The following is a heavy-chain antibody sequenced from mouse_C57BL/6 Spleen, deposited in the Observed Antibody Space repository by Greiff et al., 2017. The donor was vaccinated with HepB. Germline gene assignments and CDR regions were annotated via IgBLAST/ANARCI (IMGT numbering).Heavy chain of an antibody. CDR2: INPSNGGT. D-gene: IGHD1-1*01. V-gene: IGHV1-53*01. J-gene: IGHJ1*03. Sequence: QVQLKQPGTELVKPGASVKLSCKASGYTFTSYWMHWVKQRPGQGLEWIGNINPSNGGTNYNEKFKSKATLTVDKSSSTAYMQLSSLTSEDSAVYYCAREGVLRTVRYFDVWGTGTTVTVSS. CDR1: GYTFTSYW. CDR3: AREGVLRTVRYFDV.